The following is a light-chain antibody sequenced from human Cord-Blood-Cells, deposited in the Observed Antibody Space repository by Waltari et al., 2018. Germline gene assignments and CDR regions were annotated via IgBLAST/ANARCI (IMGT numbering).Light chain of an antibody. V-gene: IGLV2-8*01. CDR3: SSYAGSNNYVV. Sequence: QSALTQPPSASGSPGQSVTISCTGTSRYVGGYTYVSWYQQHPGKAPKPMIYEVSKRPSGVPDRFSGSKSGNTASLTVSGLQAEDEADYYCSSYAGSNNYVVFGGGTKLTVL. CDR2: EVS. CDR1: SRYVGGYTY. J-gene: IGLJ2*01.